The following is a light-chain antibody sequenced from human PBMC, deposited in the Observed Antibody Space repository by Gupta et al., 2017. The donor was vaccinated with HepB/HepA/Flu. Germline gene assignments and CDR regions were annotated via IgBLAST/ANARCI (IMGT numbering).Light chain of an antibody. CDR3: QKDNSALST. CDR2: AAS. V-gene: IGKV1-27*01. J-gene: IGKJ3*01. Sequence: DIQMTQSPSSLSASVGDRVTITCRASQGISNYLAWYQQKPGKVPKLLIYAASTLQSGVPSRFSGSGSGTDFTLTISSLQPEDVATYYCQKDNSALSTFGHRTNVDIK. CDR1: QGISNY.